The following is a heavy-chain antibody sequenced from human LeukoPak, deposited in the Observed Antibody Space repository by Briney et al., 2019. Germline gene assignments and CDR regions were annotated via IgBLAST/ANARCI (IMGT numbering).Heavy chain of an antibody. Sequence: SETLSLTCAVYGGSFSGYYWSWIRQPPGKGLEWIGEINHSGSTNYNPSLKSRVTISVDTSKNQFSLKLSSVAAADTAVYYCARAELGIAAAGTGGTYYYYYYMDVWGKGTTVTVSS. J-gene: IGHJ6*03. CDR2: INHSGST. CDR3: ARAELGIAAAGTGGTYYYYYYMDV. V-gene: IGHV4-34*01. D-gene: IGHD6-13*01. CDR1: GGSFSGYY.